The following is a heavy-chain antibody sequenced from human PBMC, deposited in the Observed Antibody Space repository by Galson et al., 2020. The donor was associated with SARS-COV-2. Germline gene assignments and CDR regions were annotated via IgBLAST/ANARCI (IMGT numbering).Heavy chain of an antibody. J-gene: IGHJ6*02. V-gene: IGHV4-4*02. CDR3: ARVGCGEVYADADPVYYYYGMDV. CDR1: AGSISTSNW. D-gene: IGHD3-10*01. Sequence: TSETLSLTCAVSAGSISTSNWWCWVRQPPGKGLEWSGDISHSSSTNYNPSLKSRVTISVDKSKNQFSLKLSSVTAADTAVYYCARVGCGEVYADADPVYYYYGMDVWGQGTTVTVSS. CDR2: ISHSSST.